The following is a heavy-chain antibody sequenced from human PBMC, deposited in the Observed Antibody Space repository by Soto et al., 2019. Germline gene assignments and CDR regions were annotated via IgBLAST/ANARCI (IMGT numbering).Heavy chain of an antibody. CDR3: TRVGGYYGDYPNFDY. CDR2: IYYTGST. CDR1: GSSISPFY. D-gene: IGHD4-17*01. V-gene: IGHV4-59*01. J-gene: IGHJ4*02. Sequence: ETLSLTCTVSGSSISPFYWSWIRQPPGRGLEWIGYIYYTGSTKYNPSLKSRVTLSLGTSRNQLSLKLSSVTAADTAVYFCTRVGGYYGDYPNFDYWGPGTLVTVSS.